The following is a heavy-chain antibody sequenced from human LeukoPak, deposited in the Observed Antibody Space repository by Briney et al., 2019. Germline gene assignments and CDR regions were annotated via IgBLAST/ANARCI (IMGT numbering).Heavy chain of an antibody. Sequence: SGPTLVKPTQTLTLTCTFSGFSLSTHAMGVGWIRQPPGKPLEWLALIYWDDDKRYSPSLKSRLTITKDTSKNQVVLTMTNMDPVDTATYYCAHSGVYHDIYHYWGQGTLVTVSS. CDR3: AHSGVYHDIYHY. V-gene: IGHV2-5*02. CDR1: GFSLSTHAMG. D-gene: IGHD3-9*01. CDR2: IYWDDDK. J-gene: IGHJ4*02.